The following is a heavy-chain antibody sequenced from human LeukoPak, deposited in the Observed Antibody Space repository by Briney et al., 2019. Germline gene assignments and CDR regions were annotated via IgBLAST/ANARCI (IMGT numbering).Heavy chain of an antibody. D-gene: IGHD5-18*01. V-gene: IGHV1-46*01. J-gene: IGHJ2*01. CDR1: GYTFTSYY. CDR3: ARTVDTAMVWDWYFDL. CDR2: INPSGGST. Sequence: ASVKVSCKASGYTFTSYYMHWVRQAPGQGLEWMGIINPSGGSTSYAQKFQGRVTMTRDTSTSTVYMELSSLRSEDTAVYYCARTVDTAMVWDWYFDLWGRGTLVTVSP.